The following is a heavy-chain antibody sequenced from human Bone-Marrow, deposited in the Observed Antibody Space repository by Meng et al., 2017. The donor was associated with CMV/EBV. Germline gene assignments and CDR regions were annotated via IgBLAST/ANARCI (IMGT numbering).Heavy chain of an antibody. V-gene: IGHV1-69*05. D-gene: IGHD6-13*01. CDR2: IIPIFGTA. CDR3: ARDGEAAAGKTLYYYYYGMDV. CDR1: GGTFSSYA. J-gene: IGHJ6*02. Sequence: SVKVSCKASGGTFSSYAISWVRQAPGQGLEWMGGIIPIFGTANYAQKFQGRVTITTDESTSTAYMELSSLRSEDTAVYYCARDGEAAAGKTLYYYYYGMDVWGQGTTVTVSS.